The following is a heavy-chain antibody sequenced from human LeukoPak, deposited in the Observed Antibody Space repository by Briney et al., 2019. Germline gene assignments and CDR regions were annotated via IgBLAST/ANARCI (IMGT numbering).Heavy chain of an antibody. J-gene: IGHJ4*02. V-gene: IGHV1-2*02. CDR2: INPNSGDT. CDR3: ARDKNPTVFDY. CDR1: GYTFTGYY. Sequence: GASVKVSCKASGYTFTGYYLHWGRQAPGQGLEWMGCINPNSGDTNYAQKFQGRVTMTRDTPLSTAYMELSSLRSDDTAVYYCARDKNPTVFDYWGQGSLVTVSS.